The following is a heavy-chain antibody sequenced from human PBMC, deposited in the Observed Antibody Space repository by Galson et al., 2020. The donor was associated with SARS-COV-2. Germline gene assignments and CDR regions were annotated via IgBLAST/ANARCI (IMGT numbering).Heavy chain of an antibody. Sequence: GGSLRLSCAASGFTFDDYAMHWVRQAPGKGPEWVSTITWNSGSIGYADSVRGRFTISRDNDKNSLYLQMNSLRAEDTALDYCAKGPNSYSSAWYGIDYWGQGTLVTVSS. CDR3: AKGPNSYSSAWYGIDY. D-gene: IGHD6-19*01. CDR2: ITWNSGSI. J-gene: IGHJ4*02. CDR1: GFTFDDYA. V-gene: IGHV3-9*01.